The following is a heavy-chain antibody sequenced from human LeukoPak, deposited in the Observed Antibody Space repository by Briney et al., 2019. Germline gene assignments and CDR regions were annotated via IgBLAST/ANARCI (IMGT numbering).Heavy chain of an antibody. J-gene: IGHJ5*02. V-gene: IGHV3-23*01. CDR2: VSDTGGRT. Sequence: SGGSLRLSCAASGFTFSTYAMSWVRQAPGKGLEWVSVVSDTGGRTYYADSVKGRFTISRDNSKNTLYLQMNSLRAEDTALYYCVKASSSSPQYNWFDAWGQGTLVTVSS. D-gene: IGHD6-6*01. CDR3: VKASSSSPQYNWFDA. CDR1: GFTFSTYA.